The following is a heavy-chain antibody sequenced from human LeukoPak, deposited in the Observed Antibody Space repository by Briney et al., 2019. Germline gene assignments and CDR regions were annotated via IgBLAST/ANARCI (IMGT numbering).Heavy chain of an antibody. Sequence: ASVKVSCKASGYTFTSYAMNWVRQVPGQGLEWMGWINTNTGNPTYAQGFTGRFVFSLDASVSTAYLQISSLKAEDTAVYYCARVEITMVRGVIDCWGQGTLVTVSS. V-gene: IGHV7-4-1*02. J-gene: IGHJ4*02. CDR2: INTNTGNP. CDR3: ARVEITMVRGVIDC. CDR1: GYTFTSYA. D-gene: IGHD3-10*01.